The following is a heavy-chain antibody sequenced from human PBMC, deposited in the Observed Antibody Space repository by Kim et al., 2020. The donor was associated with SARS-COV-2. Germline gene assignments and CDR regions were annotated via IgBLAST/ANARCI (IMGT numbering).Heavy chain of an antibody. CDR3: ARTRYCGDDRCGGDS. V-gene: IGHV7-4-1*02. CDR2: ISTNTGNP. Sequence: ASVKVSCKASGYTFTTYSINWVRQAPGQGLDWMGWISTNTGNPTYAQGFTGRFVFSLDTSVSTAYLQISSLKTEDTAVYYCARTRYCGDDRCGGDSWGQG. D-gene: IGHD2-21*02. CDR1: GYTFTTYS. J-gene: IGHJ4*02.